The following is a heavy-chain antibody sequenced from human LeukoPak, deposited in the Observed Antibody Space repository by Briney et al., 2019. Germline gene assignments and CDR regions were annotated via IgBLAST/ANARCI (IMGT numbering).Heavy chain of an antibody. Sequence: PSETLSLTCTVSGGSISSYYWSWIRQPPGKGLEWIGYIYYSGSTNYNPSLKSRVTISVDTSKNQFSLKLSSVTAADTAVYYCARVLTELSYCYYMDVWGKGTTVTVSS. V-gene: IGHV4-59*01. CDR3: ARVLTELSYCYYMDV. D-gene: IGHD1-14*01. CDR1: GGSISSYY. CDR2: IYYSGST. J-gene: IGHJ6*03.